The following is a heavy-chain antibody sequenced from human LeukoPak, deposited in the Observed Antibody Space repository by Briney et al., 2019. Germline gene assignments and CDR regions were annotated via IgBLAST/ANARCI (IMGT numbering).Heavy chain of an antibody. J-gene: IGHJ4*02. CDR1: GFTFSYNW. V-gene: IGHV3-74*01. Sequence: GGSLRLSCAASGFTFSYNWMHWVRQAPGKGLVWVSRISSDGRTTHYADSVKGRFTIPRDSAKNTLFLQRNDLRAEDTAVYYCLGYYSGSPNWGQGTLVTVPS. CDR3: LGYYSGSPN. D-gene: IGHD3-10*01. CDR2: ISSDGRTT.